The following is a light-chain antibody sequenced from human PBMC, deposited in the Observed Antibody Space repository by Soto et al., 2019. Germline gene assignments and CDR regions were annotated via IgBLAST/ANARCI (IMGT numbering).Light chain of an antibody. J-gene: IGKJ5*01. CDR2: RAS. CDR1: QTVDTL. Sequence: TQSPAFLSVSPGERATLSCRASQTVDTLLAWYQHKPGQAPRLLIYRASTRATGIPARFSGSGSGTDFTLSISSLQSEDFAIYYCQQYNNWPITFGQRTRLEI. CDR3: QQYNNWPIT. V-gene: IGKV3-15*01.